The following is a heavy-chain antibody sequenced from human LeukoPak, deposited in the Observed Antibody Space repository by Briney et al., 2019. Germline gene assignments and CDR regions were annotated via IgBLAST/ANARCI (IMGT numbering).Heavy chain of an antibody. V-gene: IGHV4-30-4*08. CDR1: GGSIRSGDYY. CDR2: IYYSGST. CDR3: ARGTIFGVVIY. J-gene: IGHJ4*02. Sequence: SQTLSLTCTVSGGSIRSGDYYWSWIRQPPGKGLEWIGYIYYSGSTYYSPSLKSRVAIPIDTSMNQFSLKVNSVTAADTAVYYCARGTIFGVVIYWGQGILVTVSS. D-gene: IGHD3-3*01.